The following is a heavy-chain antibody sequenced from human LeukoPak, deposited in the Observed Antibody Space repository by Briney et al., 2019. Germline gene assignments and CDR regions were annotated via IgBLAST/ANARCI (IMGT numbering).Heavy chain of an antibody. Sequence: GGSLRLSCAASGFTFRSYGMHWVRQAPGKGLEWVAFIRNDGSNKYYADSVKGRFTISRDNSKNTLYLQVSSLRPEDTAVYYCASRITVSLDYWGQGTLVTVSS. CDR1: GFTFRSYG. D-gene: IGHD6-19*01. CDR3: ASRITVSLDY. J-gene: IGHJ4*02. V-gene: IGHV3-30*02. CDR2: IRNDGSNK.